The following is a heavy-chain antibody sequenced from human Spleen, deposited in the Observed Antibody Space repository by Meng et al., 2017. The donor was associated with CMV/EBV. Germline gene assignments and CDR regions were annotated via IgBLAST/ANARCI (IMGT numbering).Heavy chain of an antibody. CDR3: ARPFYDFWSGYYDPAVDY. D-gene: IGHD3-3*01. CDR1: GFTFSSYS. J-gene: IGHJ4*02. V-gene: IGHV3-21*01. Sequence: GESLKISCAASGFTFSSYSMNWVRQAPGKGLEWVSSISSSSSYIYYADSVKGRFTISRDNAKNSLYLQMNSLRAEDTAVYYCARPFYDFWSGYYDPAVDYWGQGTLVTVSS. CDR2: ISSSSSYI.